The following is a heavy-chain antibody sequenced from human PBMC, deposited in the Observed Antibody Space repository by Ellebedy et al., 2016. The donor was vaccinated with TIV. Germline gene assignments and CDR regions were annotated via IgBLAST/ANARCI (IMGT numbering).Heavy chain of an antibody. J-gene: IGHJ3*01. CDR1: GDSFRDFY. D-gene: IGHD6-19*01. CDR3: ARGRRQYGSGSEEDDAFDL. CDR2: ILHSGDT. Sequence: SETLSLXCAVSGDSFRDFYWTWIRQPPGRGLDWIGEILHSGDTNFTPSLKSRVTMSLDTSSHQFSLKLTSVTAADTAMYFCARGRRQYGSGSEEDDAFDLWGQGTMVTVSS. V-gene: IGHV4-34*01.